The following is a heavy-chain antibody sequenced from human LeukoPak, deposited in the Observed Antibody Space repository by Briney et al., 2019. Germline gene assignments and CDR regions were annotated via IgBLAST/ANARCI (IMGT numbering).Heavy chain of an antibody. V-gene: IGHV3-30*04. Sequence: GGSLRLSCAASGFTFSSYAMHWVRQAPGKGLEWVAVISYGGSNKYYADSVKGRFTISRDNSKNTLYLQMNSLRAEDTAVYYCARLRSYFDYWGQGTLVTVSS. CDR3: ARLRSYFDY. D-gene: IGHD4-17*01. CDR2: ISYGGSNK. J-gene: IGHJ4*02. CDR1: GFTFSSYA.